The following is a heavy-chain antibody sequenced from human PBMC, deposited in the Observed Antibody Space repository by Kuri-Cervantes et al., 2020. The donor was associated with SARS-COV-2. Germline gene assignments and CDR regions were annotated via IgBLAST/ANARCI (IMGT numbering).Heavy chain of an antibody. CDR1: GGSISSGSYY. CDR3: ARAAEYYFDY. Sequence: LRLSCTVSGGSISSGSYYWSWIRQPAGKGLEWIGRIYTSGSTNYNPSLKSRVTISVDTSKNQFSLKLSSVTAADTAVYYCARAAEYYFDYWGQGTLVTVSS. CDR2: IYTSGST. V-gene: IGHV4-61*02. J-gene: IGHJ4*02.